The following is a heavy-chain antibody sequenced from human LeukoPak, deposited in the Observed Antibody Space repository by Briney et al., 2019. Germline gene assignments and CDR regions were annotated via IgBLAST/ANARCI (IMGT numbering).Heavy chain of an antibody. CDR3: AKVGGAIFGVVIRGYFDY. J-gene: IGHJ4*02. V-gene: IGHV3-23*01. CDR2: ISGSGGST. Sequence: GGSLRLSCAASGFTFSSYAMSWVRQAPGKGLEWVSAISGSGGSTYYADSMKARFTISRDNSKNTLYLQMNSLRAEDTAVYYCAKVGGAIFGVVIRGYFDYWGQGTLVTVSS. D-gene: IGHD3-3*01. CDR1: GFTFSSYA.